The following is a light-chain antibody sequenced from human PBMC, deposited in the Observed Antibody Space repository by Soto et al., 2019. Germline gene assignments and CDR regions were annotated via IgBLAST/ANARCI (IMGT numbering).Light chain of an antibody. CDR2: DDS. J-gene: IGLJ2*01. V-gene: IGLV3-21*02. Sequence: SYELTQPPSVSVAPGQTARIACEGDNIGSERVHWYQQKPGQAPVLVVYDDSDRPSGIPERFSASNSGTTATLTISTVGAGDEADYYCQVWDTSDHMVFGGGTKLTVL. CDR3: QVWDTSDHMV. CDR1: NIGSER.